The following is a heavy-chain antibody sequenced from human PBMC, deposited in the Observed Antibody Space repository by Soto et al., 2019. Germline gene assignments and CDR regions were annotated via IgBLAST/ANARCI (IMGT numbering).Heavy chain of an antibody. CDR2: ISSTTNYI. CDR1: GFTFTRYS. Sequence: GGSLRLSCAASGFTFTRYSMNWVRQAPGKGLEWVSSISSTTNYIYYADSMKGRFTVSRDNAKNSVFLEMNSLSAEDTALYYCARESEDLTSNFDYWGQGTLVTVS. CDR3: ARESEDLTSNFDY. V-gene: IGHV3-21*01. J-gene: IGHJ4*02.